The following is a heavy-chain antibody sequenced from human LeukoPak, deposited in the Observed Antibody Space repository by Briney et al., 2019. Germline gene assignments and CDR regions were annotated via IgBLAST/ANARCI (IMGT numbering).Heavy chain of an antibody. D-gene: IGHD3-22*01. CDR3: AKDRPQYYYDSSGHNFDY. CDR1: GFTFSSYG. Sequence: GGSLRLSCAASGFTFSSYGMHWVRQAPGKGLEWVAFIRYDGSNKYYADSVKGRFTISRDNSKNTLYLQMNSLRAEDTAVYYCAKDRPQYYYDSSGHNFDYWGQGTLVTVSS. V-gene: IGHV3-30*02. J-gene: IGHJ4*02. CDR2: IRYDGSNK.